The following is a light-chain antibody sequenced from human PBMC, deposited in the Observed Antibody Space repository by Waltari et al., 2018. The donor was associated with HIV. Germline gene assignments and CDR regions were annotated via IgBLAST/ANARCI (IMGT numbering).Light chain of an antibody. J-gene: IGKJ1*01. CDR2: GAS. CDR1: QSVSKN. Sequence: EIVMTQSPATRSVSPGERATLPCRASQSVSKNLAWYQQKPGQAPRLLIYGASTRATGIPARFSGSGSWTEFTLTISTLHSEDSAVYYCQQYDNWPPWTFGQGTKVEIK. V-gene: IGKV3-15*01. CDR3: QQYDNWPPWT.